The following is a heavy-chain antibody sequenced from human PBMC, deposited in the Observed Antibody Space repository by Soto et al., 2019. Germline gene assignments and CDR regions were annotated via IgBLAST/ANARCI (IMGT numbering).Heavy chain of an antibody. J-gene: IGHJ6*02. Sequence: ASVNVYCKISGYTLSVLSMHWVRQAPRKGLEWMGGFDPEDGETIYAQKFQGRVTMSEDTSTDTAYRELSSLRSEVTAGYYCATARSAITGGWSSYYCRMDVWGQGTMVTVSS. CDR1: GYTLSVLS. CDR3: ATARSAITGGWSSYYCRMDV. CDR2: FDPEDGET. V-gene: IGHV1-24*01. D-gene: IGHD1-26*01.